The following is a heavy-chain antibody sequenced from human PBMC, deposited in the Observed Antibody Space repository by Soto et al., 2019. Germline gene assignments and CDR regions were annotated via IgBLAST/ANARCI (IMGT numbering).Heavy chain of an antibody. J-gene: IGHJ6*02. CDR2: IWHDGSNK. V-gene: IGHV3-33*01. CDR3: ATNQPSPHYGMDV. Sequence: QVQLVESGGGVVQPGRSLRLSCAASGFTFSNDGMHWVRQAPGAGLEWVAIIWHDGSNKYYADSVKGRFTISRDNSKNTLFLQMNSLRAEDTAVYYCATNQPSPHYGMDVWGRGTTVTVSS. D-gene: IGHD2-2*01. CDR1: GFTFSNDG.